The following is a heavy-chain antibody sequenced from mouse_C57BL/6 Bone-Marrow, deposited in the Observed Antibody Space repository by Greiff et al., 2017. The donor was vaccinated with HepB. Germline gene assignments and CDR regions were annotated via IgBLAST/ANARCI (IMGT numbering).Heavy chain of an antibody. J-gene: IGHJ1*03. V-gene: IGHV1-19*01. CDR1: GYTFTDYY. D-gene: IGHD1-1*01. Sequence: EVQLQESGPVLVKPGASVKMSCKASGYTFTDYYTNWVKQSHGKSLEWIGVINPYNGGTSYNQKFKGKATLTVDKSSSTAYMELNSLTSEDSAVYYCAGTTVVDWYFDVWGTGTTVTVSS. CDR3: AGTTVVDWYFDV. CDR2: INPYNGGT.